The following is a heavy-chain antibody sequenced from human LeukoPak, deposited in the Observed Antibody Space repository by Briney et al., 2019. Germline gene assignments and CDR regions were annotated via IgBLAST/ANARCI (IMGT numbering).Heavy chain of an antibody. D-gene: IGHD3-9*01. CDR3: ARGLTYYDILTGFHDRLDYFDY. V-gene: IGHV3-64*04. J-gene: IGHJ4*02. CDR2: ISSNGGST. CDR1: GFTFSSYA. Sequence: PGGSLRLSCSASGFTFSSYAMHWVRQAPGKGLEYVSAISSNGGSTYYADSVRGRFTISRDNAKKSLYLQMNSLRAEDTAVYYCARGLTYYDILTGFHDRLDYFDYWGQGTLVTVSS.